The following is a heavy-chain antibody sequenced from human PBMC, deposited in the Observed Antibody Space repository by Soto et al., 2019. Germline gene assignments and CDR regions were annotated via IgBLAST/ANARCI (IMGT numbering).Heavy chain of an antibody. D-gene: IGHD3-3*01. V-gene: IGHV3-23*01. CDR2: ISGSGGST. Sequence: PGGSLRLSCAASGFTFSSYAMSWVRQAPGKGLEWVSAISGSGGSTYYADSVKGRFTISRDNSKNTLYLQMNSLRAEDTAVYYCAKDLDYDFWSGYPPAPYPYVWGQGTTVTVSS. CDR1: GFTFSSYA. J-gene: IGHJ6*02. CDR3: AKDLDYDFWSGYPPAPYPYV.